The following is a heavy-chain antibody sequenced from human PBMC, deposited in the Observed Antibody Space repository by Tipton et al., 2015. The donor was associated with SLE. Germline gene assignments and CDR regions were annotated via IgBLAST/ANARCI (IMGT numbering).Heavy chain of an antibody. J-gene: IGHJ5*02. Sequence: SLRLSCAASGFSFRSFAMTWVRQVPGGGLEWVAAISASGRSTYYAESLKGRFAVSRDNFNNTLFLEISSLRAEDTAVYYCAKNYDVFDPWGQG. CDR2: ISASGRST. V-gene: IGHV3-23*01. CDR1: GFSFRSFA. CDR3: AKNYDVFDP. D-gene: IGHD3-3*01.